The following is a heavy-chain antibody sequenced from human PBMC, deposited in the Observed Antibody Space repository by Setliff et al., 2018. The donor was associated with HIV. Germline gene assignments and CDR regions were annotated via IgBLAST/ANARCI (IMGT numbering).Heavy chain of an antibody. D-gene: IGHD3-16*01. CDR3: ARGGAVSADFVS. Sequence: ASETLSLTCTVSGGSIRTGTYYWGWLRQPPGKGLGWIGSIYYDGRTFYKPSLESCITISVDTSKNHFSLRLTSVTAADTAVYFCARGGAVSADFVSWGQGTLVTVSS. J-gene: IGHJ4*02. CDR1: GGSIRTGTYY. CDR2: IYYDGRT. V-gene: IGHV4-39*07.